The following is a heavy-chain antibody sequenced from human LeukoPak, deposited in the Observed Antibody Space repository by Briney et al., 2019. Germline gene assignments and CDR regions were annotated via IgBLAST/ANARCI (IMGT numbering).Heavy chain of an antibody. CDR3: ARGFYGAGSQFDY. V-gene: IGHV4-30-2*01. D-gene: IGHD3-10*01. CDR2: IFHTVHT. CDR1: GGSISSGDFP. Sequence: SETLSLTCAVSGGSISSGDFPWSWIRQPPGKGLEWIGYIFHTVHTSYNPSLKSRVTISVDMSKNQLSLRLTSVTAADTAVYYCARGFYGAGSQFDYWGQGTLVTVSS. J-gene: IGHJ4*02.